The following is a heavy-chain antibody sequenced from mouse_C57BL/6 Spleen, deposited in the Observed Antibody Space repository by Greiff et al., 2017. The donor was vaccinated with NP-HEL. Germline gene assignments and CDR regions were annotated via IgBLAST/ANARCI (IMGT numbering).Heavy chain of an antibody. Sequence: EVKVVESGGDLVKPGGSLKLSCAASGFTFSSYGMSWVRQTPDKRLEWVATISSGGSYTYYPDSVKGRFTISRDNAKNTLYLQMSSLKSEDTAMYYWARIYDGYYAMGCWGQGTSVTVSS. CDR1: GFTFSSYG. J-gene: IGHJ4*01. CDR2: ISSGGSYT. D-gene: IGHD2-3*01. CDR3: ARIYDGYYAMGC. V-gene: IGHV5-6*01.